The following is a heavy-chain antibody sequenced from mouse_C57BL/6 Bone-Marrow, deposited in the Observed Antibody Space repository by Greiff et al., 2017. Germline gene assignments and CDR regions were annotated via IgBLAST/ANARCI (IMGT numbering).Heavy chain of an antibody. CDR1: GYTFTSYW. J-gene: IGHJ2*01. Sequence: VQLQQPGAELVKPGASVKMSCKASGYTFTSYWITWVKQRPGQGLEWIGDIYPGSGSTNYNEKFKSKATLTVDTSSSTAYMQLSSLTSEDSAVYYCARGDSSGGYFDYWGQGTTLTVSS. CDR3: ARGDSSGGYFDY. V-gene: IGHV1-55*01. D-gene: IGHD3-2*02. CDR2: IYPGSGST.